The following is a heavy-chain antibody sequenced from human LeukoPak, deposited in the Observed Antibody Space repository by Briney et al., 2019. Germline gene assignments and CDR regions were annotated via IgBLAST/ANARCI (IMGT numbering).Heavy chain of an antibody. D-gene: IGHD2-21*02. V-gene: IGHV4-39*07. Sequence: SVTLSLTCSVSGDSISSSSYYWGWVRQPPGKGLESIGCIYYSGTTYYNPSLESRVIISVDTSKNQFSLNLRFVTAADTAVYYCARILRGFYFDSWGQGTLVTVSP. CDR3: ARILRGFYFDS. CDR1: GDSISSSSYY. CDR2: IYYSGTT. J-gene: IGHJ4*02.